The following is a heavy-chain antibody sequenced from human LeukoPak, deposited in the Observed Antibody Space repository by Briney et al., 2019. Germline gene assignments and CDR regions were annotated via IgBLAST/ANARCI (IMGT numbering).Heavy chain of an antibody. CDR3: ARVRDGYSSKYFDY. CDR2: ISAYNGNT. V-gene: IGHV1-18*01. CDR1: GYTFTSYG. D-gene: IGHD5-24*01. Sequence: GASVKVSCKASGYTFTSYGISWVRQAPGQGLEWMGWISAYNGNTNYAQKLQGRVTMTTDTSTSTAYMELRSLRSDDTAVYYCARVRDGYSSKYFDYWGQGTLVTVSS. J-gene: IGHJ4*02.